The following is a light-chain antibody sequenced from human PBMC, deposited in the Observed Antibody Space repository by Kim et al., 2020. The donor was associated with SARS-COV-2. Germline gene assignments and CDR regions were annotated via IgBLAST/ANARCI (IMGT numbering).Light chain of an antibody. V-gene: IGKV1-5*03. J-gene: IGKJ1*01. CDR2: RAS. CDR3: QQYRSYQWT. Sequence: ASVGDRVTITCRASQSISDFLAWYQQKPGKAPKLLIYRASNLKSGVPSRFSGSGSGTEFTLTTSSLQPDDFATYYCQQYRSYQWTFGQGTKVDIK. CDR1: QSISDF.